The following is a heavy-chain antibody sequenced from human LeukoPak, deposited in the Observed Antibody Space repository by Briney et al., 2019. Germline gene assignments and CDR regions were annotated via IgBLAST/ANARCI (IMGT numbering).Heavy chain of an antibody. CDR3: AGTYLGYYDSSGYAYYFDY. CDR1: DGSISSYY. D-gene: IGHD3-22*01. J-gene: IGHJ4*02. Sequence: SETLSLTCTVSDGSISSYYWSWIRQPPGKGLEWIGYIYYNGNTKYNPSLKSRVTISVDTSKNQFSLKLRSVTAADTAVYYCAGTYLGYYDSSGYAYYFDYWGQGTLVPVSS. V-gene: IGHV4-59*08. CDR2: IYYNGNT.